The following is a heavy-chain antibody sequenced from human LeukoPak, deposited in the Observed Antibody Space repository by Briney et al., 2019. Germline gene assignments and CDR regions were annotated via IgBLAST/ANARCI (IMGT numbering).Heavy chain of an antibody. V-gene: IGHV3-48*01. CDR1: GFTFSSYS. CDR3: AKDASGSYSVAYYYYYMDV. Sequence: PGGSLRLSCAASGFTFSSYSMNWVRQAPGKGLEWVSYISSSSSTIYYADSVKGRFTISRDNAKNSLYLQMNSLRAEDTAVYYCAKDASGSYSVAYYYYYMDVWGKGTTVTISS. CDR2: ISSSSSTI. J-gene: IGHJ6*03. D-gene: IGHD1-26*01.